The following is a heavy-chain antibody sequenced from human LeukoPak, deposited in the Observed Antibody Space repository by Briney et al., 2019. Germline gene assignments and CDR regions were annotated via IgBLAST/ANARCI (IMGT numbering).Heavy chain of an antibody. Sequence: GGSLRLSCAASGFTFSSYWTTWVRQAPGKGLEWVANIKQDGSEKYYVDSVKGRFTISRDDAKSSLYLQMNSLRAEDTAVYFCARGGSLSGYNVYWGQGTLVTVSS. CDR2: IKQDGSEK. D-gene: IGHD3-22*01. J-gene: IGHJ4*02. V-gene: IGHV3-7*01. CDR1: GFTFSSYW. CDR3: ARGGSLSGYNVY.